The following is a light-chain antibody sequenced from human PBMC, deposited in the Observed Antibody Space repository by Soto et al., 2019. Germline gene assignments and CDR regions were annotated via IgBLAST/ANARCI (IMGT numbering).Light chain of an antibody. Sequence: DIQMTQSPSTLSASVGYRFTITCRASQSISSWLAWYQQKPGKAPKLLIYKASSLESGVPSRFSGSGSGTEFTLTISRLEPEDFAVYYCQQFSSYPLTFGGGTTVDIK. CDR3: QQFSSYPLT. CDR1: QSISSW. J-gene: IGKJ4*01. CDR2: KAS. V-gene: IGKV1-5*03.